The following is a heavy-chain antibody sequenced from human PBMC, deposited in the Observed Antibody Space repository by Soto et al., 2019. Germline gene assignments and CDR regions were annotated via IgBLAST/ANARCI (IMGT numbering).Heavy chain of an antibody. CDR2: INQDGSEK. D-gene: IGHD3-16*01. CDR1: RFTFCNFW. V-gene: IGHV3-7*04. Sequence: EVQLVDSGGGLVQPGGSLRLSCVASRFTFCNFWMSWVRQAPGKGLEWVANINQDGSEKNYVDSVKGRFTISRDNAKNSLYLQMNSLRAEDTAVYYCARGTWALDPWGQGTLVTVSS. CDR3: ARGTWALDP. J-gene: IGHJ5*02.